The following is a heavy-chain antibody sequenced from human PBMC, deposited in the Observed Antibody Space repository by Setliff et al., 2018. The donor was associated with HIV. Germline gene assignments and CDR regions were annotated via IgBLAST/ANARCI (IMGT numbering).Heavy chain of an antibody. CDR1: GFIFSDYW. CDR3: ARARYMDV. V-gene: IGHV3-7*04. J-gene: IGHJ6*03. Sequence: PGGSLRLSCAASGFIFSDYWMTWVRQAPGKGLEWVANIRQDGSEKYYVDSVKGRFTISRDNAKNSLYLQMNSLRAEDTAVYYCARARYMDVWGKGTTVTVSS. CDR2: IRQDGSEK.